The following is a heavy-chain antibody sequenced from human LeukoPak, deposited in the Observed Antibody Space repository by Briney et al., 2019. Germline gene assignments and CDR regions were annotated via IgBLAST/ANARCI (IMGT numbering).Heavy chain of an antibody. Sequence: ASVKVSCKASGYTFTSYYMHWVRQAPGQGLEWMGIINPSGASTSYAQKFQGRVTMIRDTSTSTVYMELSSLRSEDTAVYYCARDWSPRMVVVPAATYYYYYGMDVWGQGTTVTVSS. CDR3: ARDWSPRMVVVPAATYYYYYGMDV. D-gene: IGHD2-2*01. CDR1: GYTFTSYY. CDR2: INPSGAST. V-gene: IGHV1-46*01. J-gene: IGHJ6*02.